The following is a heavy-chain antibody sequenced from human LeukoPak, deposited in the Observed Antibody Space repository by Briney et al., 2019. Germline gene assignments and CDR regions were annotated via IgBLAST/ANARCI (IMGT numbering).Heavy chain of an antibody. CDR3: ATGAGCGY. Sequence: GGSLRLSCAASGFTFSSYWMTWVRQAPGKGLEWVANIKQDGSERNYVDPVKGRFTISRDNAKNSLYLQMNTLRDEDTAVYYCATGAGCGYWGQGTLVTVSS. J-gene: IGHJ4*02. CDR2: IKQDGSER. V-gene: IGHV3-7*03. D-gene: IGHD6-19*01. CDR1: GFTFSSYW.